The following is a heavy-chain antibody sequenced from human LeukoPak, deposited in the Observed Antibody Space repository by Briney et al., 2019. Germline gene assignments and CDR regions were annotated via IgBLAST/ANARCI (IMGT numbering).Heavy chain of an antibody. Sequence: GGSLRLSCAASGFIVSGDFMSWVRQAPGKGLEWVSAISGSGGSTYYADSVKGRFTISRDNSKNTLYLQMNSLRAEDTAVYYCAKPGGEYCSSTSCKYYFDYWGQGTLVTVSS. CDR3: AKPGGEYCSSTSCKYYFDY. D-gene: IGHD2-2*01. CDR1: GFIVSGDF. J-gene: IGHJ4*02. V-gene: IGHV3-23*01. CDR2: ISGSGGST.